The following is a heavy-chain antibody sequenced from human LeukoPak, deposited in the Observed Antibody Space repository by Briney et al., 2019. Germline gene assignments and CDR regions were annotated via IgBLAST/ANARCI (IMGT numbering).Heavy chain of an antibody. J-gene: IGHJ4*02. CDR3: AKDIRAGTTGGEGFDY. V-gene: IGHV3-23*01. D-gene: IGHD1-1*01. CDR2: ISGSGGST. CDR1: GFTFSNYA. Sequence: PGGSLRLSCEASGFTFSNYAMSWVRQAPGKGLEWVSAISGSGGSTYYADSVKGRFTISRDNSRNTLYLQMNSLRAEDTALYYCAKDIRAGTTGGEGFDYWGQGTLVTVSS.